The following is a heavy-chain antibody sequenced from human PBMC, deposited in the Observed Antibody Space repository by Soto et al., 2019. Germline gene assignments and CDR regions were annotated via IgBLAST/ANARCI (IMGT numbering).Heavy chain of an antibody. V-gene: IGHV1-69*01. CDR2: IIPIFDTA. D-gene: IGHD3-10*01. Sequence: QVQLVQSGAEVKKPGSSVKVSCKASGGTFSSYAISWVRQAPGQGLEWMGGIIPIFDTANYAQKFQGRVTITADESTSTAYREGGRLRSGEPAVYYWAGDQGGGGFGGSFGMDVWGQGTTVPVSS. CDR1: GGTFSSYA. CDR3: AGDQGGGGFGGSFGMDV. J-gene: IGHJ6*02.